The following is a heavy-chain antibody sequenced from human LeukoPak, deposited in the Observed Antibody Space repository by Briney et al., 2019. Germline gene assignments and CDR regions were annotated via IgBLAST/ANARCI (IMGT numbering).Heavy chain of an antibody. CDR1: GGSFSSHA. V-gene: IGHV1-69*04. Sequence: ASVKVSCKASGGSFSSHAVSWVRQAPGQGLEWMGRIIPLFTITNAAQNFQGRVSFTADTPTTTFYMELSSLRSDDTAVYYCARDTSSGRGGMDVWGQGTTVTVSS. CDR2: IIPLFTIT. J-gene: IGHJ6*02. D-gene: IGHD6-19*01. CDR3: ARDTSSGRGGMDV.